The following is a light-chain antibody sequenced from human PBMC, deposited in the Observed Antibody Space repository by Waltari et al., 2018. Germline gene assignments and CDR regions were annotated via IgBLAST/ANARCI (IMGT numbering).Light chain of an antibody. CDR2: NTK. V-gene: IGLV8-61*01. CDR1: SGSVSTSYY. Sequence: QTVVTQEPSLSVSPGGTVTLTCGLSSGSVSTSYYPSWYQQTPGQAPRTLIYNTKTRSSGVPDRFSGSIRGNKAALTIAGAQADDESDYYCVLYMGSGFWVFGGGTKLTVL. CDR3: VLYMGSGFWV. J-gene: IGLJ3*02.